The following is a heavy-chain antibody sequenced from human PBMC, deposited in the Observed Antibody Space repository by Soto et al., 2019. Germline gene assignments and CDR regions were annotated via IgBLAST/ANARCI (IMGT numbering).Heavy chain of an antibody. D-gene: IGHD2-2*01. CDR2: ISGSGGNT. CDR1: GFTFSDYG. CDR3: AKPGRGQLLYVDY. V-gene: IGHV3-23*01. J-gene: IGHJ4*02. Sequence: EVQLLESGGGLVQPGGSLRLSCAASGFTFSDYGLSWVRQAPGKGLEWVSAISGSGGNTYYADSVRGRFTISRDNSKNTVYLQMNSLRAEDTAIYYCAKPGRGQLLYVDYWGQGTLVIVSS.